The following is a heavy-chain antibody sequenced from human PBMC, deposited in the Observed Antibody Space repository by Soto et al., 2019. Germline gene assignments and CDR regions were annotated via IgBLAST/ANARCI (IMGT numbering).Heavy chain of an antibody. J-gene: IGHJ4*02. CDR1: GGSVRGCF. CDR2: INDSGST. D-gene: IGHD3-16*01. Sequence: SETLSLTCAVSGGSVRGCFWSWIRHSQDNGKDWEGEINDSGSTNSNPTPKSRLTITMDTSKTKIHLTLTPVTATASAVSDCQGGDFWGQGTRVTVSS. CDR3: QGGDF. V-gene: IGHV4-34*10.